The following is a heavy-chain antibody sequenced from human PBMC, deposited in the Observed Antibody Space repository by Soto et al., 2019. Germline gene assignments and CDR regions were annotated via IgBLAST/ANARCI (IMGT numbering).Heavy chain of an antibody. J-gene: IGHJ4*02. V-gene: IGHV4-4*02. CDR3: AREGVGGYNYGY. CDR2: IYHSGST. D-gene: IGHD5-18*01. CDR1: GDSISSDNG. Sequence: QVQLQESGPGLVKPSGTLSLTCGVSGDSISSDNGWSWVRQPPGKGLEWIGEIYHSGSTNYNPSLKSRVTISVDKSKDQFSLKLTSVTAADTAVYYCAREGVGGYNYGYWGQGTLVTVSS.